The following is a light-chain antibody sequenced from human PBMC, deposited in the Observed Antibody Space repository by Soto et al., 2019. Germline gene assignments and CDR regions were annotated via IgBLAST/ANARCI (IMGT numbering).Light chain of an antibody. CDR2: EVS. Sequence: QSALTQPASVSGSPGQSITISCTGTSRDVGYYNYVSWYQHHPGKAPKLMIYEVSNRPSGVSNRFSGYKSGNTASLAISGLQAEDEADYYCSSYTTSSTQVFGGGTTLTVL. V-gene: IGLV2-14*01. CDR1: SRDVGYYNY. J-gene: IGLJ3*02. CDR3: SSYTTSSTQV.